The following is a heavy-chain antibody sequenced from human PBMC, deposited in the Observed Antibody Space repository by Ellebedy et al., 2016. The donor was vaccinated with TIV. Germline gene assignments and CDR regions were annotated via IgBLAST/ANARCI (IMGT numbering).Heavy chain of an antibody. CDR1: GGSISSGGYY. CDR3: ARGGLRRIFDY. V-gene: IGHV4-31*03. Sequence: SETLSLXXTVSGGSISSGGYYWTWIRQHPGKGLEWIGYIYHSGSTYYNPSLKSRVTISVDTSKNQFSLKLSSVTAADTAVYYCARGGLRRIFDYWGQGTLVTVSS. CDR2: IYHSGST. J-gene: IGHJ4*02. D-gene: IGHD5-12*01.